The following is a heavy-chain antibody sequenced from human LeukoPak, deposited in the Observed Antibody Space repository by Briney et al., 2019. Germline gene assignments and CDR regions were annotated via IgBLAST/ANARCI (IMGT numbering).Heavy chain of an antibody. CDR3: ARRSNSWYILPFDY. D-gene: IGHD6-13*01. CDR2: IYHSGST. V-gene: IGHV4-4*02. J-gene: IGHJ4*02. CDR1: GGSISSSNW. Sequence: SGTLSLTCAVSGGSISSSNWWSWVRQPPGKGLEWIGEIYHSGSTNYNPSLESRVTISADKSKNQFSLKLSSVTAADTAVYYCARRSNSWYILPFDYWGQGTLVTVSS.